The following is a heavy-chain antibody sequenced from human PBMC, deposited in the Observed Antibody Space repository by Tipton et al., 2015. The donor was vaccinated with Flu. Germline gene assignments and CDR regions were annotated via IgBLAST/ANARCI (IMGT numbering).Heavy chain of an antibody. J-gene: IGHJ3*02. Sequence: TLSLTCSVSGDSMRGYYWSWIRQPPEKGLEWIGNIYYNGSTDYNPSLNSRVTIAVDMSKNQFSLKLTSVTAADTAVYYCARDQTYYYGSSDAFDIWGQGTMVTVSS. V-gene: IGHV4-59*01. CDR3: ARDQTYYYGSSDAFDI. CDR2: IYYNGST. CDR1: GDSMRGYY. D-gene: IGHD3-10*01.